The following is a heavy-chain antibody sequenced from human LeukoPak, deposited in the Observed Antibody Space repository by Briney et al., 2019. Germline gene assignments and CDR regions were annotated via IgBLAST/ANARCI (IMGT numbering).Heavy chain of an antibody. D-gene: IGHD2-2*01. CDR1: GGSISSYY. CDR3: ARTPFSIVVVPAAAGRQQLVRQGYFDY. V-gene: IGHV4-4*07. CDR2: IYTSGST. Sequence: SETLSLTCTVSGGSISSYYWSWIRQPAGKGLEWIGRIYTSGSTNYNPSLKSRVTMSVDTSKNRFSLKLSSVTAADTAVYYCARTPFSIVVVPAAAGRQQLVRQGYFDYWGQGTLVTVSS. J-gene: IGHJ4*02.